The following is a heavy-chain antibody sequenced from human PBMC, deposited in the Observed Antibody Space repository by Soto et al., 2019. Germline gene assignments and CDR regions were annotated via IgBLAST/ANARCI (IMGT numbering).Heavy chain of an antibody. CDR3: AKDHGGNGELLTPDAFDI. J-gene: IGHJ3*02. CDR1: GFTFDDYA. D-gene: IGHD3-10*01. V-gene: IGHV3-9*01. CDR2: ISGNSGSI. Sequence: EVQLVESGGGLVQPGRSLRLSCAASGFTFDDYAMHWVRQAPGKGLERVSGISGNSGSIGYADTVKGRFTISRDNAKNALYLQMNSLRADDTALYYCAKDHGGNGELLTPDAFDIWGQGTMVTVSS.